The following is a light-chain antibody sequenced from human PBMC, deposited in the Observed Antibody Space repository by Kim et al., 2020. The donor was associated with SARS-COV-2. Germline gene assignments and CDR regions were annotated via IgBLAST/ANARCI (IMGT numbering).Light chain of an antibody. Sequence: ALGQTVRITCQGDTLRSNYENWNQQKPGQAPILVIYVTNKRPSGIPDRFSGSSSGNTATLTITGAQAEDEADYYCNSRDSSGDHVVFGGGTQLTVL. CDR2: VTN. CDR3: NSRDSSGDHVV. J-gene: IGLJ2*01. CDR1: TLRSNY. V-gene: IGLV3-19*01.